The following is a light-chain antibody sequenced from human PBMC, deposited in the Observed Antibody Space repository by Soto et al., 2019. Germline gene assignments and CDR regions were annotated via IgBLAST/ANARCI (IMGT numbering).Light chain of an antibody. J-gene: IGLJ1*01. CDR3: SSYTSSSTLYV. Sequence: QSALTQPASVSGSPGQSITISCTGTSSDVGGYNYVSWYQQHPGKAPKLMIYEVSNRPSGVSNRFSGSKSGNTASLTISVLKDEDEADYYCSSYTSSSTLYVFVTGTKLTVL. CDR1: SSDVGGYNY. V-gene: IGLV2-14*01. CDR2: EVS.